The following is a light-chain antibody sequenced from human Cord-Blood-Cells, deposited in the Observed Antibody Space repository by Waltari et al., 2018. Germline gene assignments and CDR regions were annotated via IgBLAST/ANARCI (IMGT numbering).Light chain of an antibody. CDR3: QQYGSSPLT. Sequence: EIVLTQSPGTLSLSPGERATLPCRASQSVSSSYLAWYQQKPGQAPRLLIYGASSRATGIPDRFSGSGSGTDFTLTISRLEPEDFAVYYCQQYGSSPLTFGGGTKVGIK. CDR1: QSVSSSY. J-gene: IGKJ4*01. CDR2: GAS. V-gene: IGKV3-20*01.